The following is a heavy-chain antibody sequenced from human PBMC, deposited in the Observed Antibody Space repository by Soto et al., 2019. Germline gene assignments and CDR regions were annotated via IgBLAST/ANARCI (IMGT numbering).Heavy chain of an antibody. J-gene: IGHJ5*02. Sequence: QMQLQASGPGLVKPSETLSLTCNVSGASVSHGYWSWIRQPPGKALEWIGFMYFGGSFNYNPSLTSRATISVETSKNQFSMKLTSVTASDTAVYYCARSYYDSTGFAAHPWGQGTLVTVSS. CDR1: GASVSHGY. D-gene: IGHD3-22*01. V-gene: IGHV4-59*02. CDR2: MYFGGSF. CDR3: ARSYYDSTGFAAHP.